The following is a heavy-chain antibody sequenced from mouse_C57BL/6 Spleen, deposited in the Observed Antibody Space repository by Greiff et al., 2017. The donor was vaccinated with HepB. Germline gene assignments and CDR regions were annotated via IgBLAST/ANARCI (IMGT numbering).Heavy chain of an antibody. Sequence: VQLQQSGAELVKPGASVKISCKASGYAFSSYWMNWVKQRPGKGLEWIGQIYPGDGDTNYNGKFKGKATLTADKSSSTAYMQLSSLTSEDSAVYFCARGGTRYYFDYWGQGTTLTVSS. V-gene: IGHV1-80*01. CDR1: GYAFSSYW. J-gene: IGHJ2*01. CDR3: ARGGTRYYFDY. D-gene: IGHD3-1*01. CDR2: IYPGDGDT.